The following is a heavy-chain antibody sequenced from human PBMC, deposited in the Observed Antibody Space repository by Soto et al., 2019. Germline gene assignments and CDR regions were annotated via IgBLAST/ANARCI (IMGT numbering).Heavy chain of an antibody. V-gene: IGHV3-53*02. Sequence: EVQLVETGGGLIQPGGSLRLSCAASGFTVSSNYMSWVRQAPGKGLEWVSVIYSGGSTYYADSVKGRFTISRDNSKNTLYLQMNRLRAEDTAVYYCARGPIAVAIKYYYSYGMDVWGQGTTVTVSS. D-gene: IGHD6-19*01. CDR1: GFTVSSNY. CDR2: IYSGGST. CDR3: ARGPIAVAIKYYYSYGMDV. J-gene: IGHJ6*02.